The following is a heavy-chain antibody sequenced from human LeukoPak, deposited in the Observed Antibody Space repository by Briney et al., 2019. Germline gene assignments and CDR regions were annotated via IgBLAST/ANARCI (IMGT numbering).Heavy chain of an antibody. Sequence: RASVKVSCKASGYTFTSYDINWVRQATGQGLERMRWMNPNSGNTGYAQKFQGRVTMTRNTSISTAYMELSSLRSEDTAVYYRARGKGGYSYGSNYYYGMDVWGQGTTVTVSS. V-gene: IGHV1-8*01. CDR3: ARGKGGYSYGSNYYYGMDV. CDR1: GYTFTSYD. CDR2: MNPNSGNT. J-gene: IGHJ6*02. D-gene: IGHD5-18*01.